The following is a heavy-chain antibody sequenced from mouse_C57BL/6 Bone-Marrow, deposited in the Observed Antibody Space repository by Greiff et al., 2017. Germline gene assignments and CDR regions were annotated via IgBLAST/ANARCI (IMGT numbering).Heavy chain of an antibody. CDR1: GFTFSSYG. CDR3: ARLGGYDGAWFAY. CDR2: ISSGGSYT. J-gene: IGHJ3*01. D-gene: IGHD2-2*01. V-gene: IGHV5-6*01. Sequence: EVKLVESGGDLVKPGGSLKLSCAASGFTFSSYGMSWVRQTPDKRLEWVATISSGGSYTYYPDSVKGRFTISRDNAKNTLYLQMSSLKSEDTARYYCARLGGYDGAWFAYWGQGTLVTVSA.